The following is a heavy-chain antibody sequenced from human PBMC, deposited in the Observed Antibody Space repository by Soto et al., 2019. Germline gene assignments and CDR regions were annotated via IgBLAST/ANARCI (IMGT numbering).Heavy chain of an antibody. V-gene: IGHV3-23*01. J-gene: IGHJ4*02. CDR1: GFTFSSYA. CDR2: ISGSGGST. D-gene: IGHD2-8*01. CDR3: AKDPKDRISRVVNGPDY. Sequence: GGSLRLSCAASGFTFSSYAMSWVRQAPGKGLEWVSAISGSGGSTYYADSVKGRFTISRDNSKNTLYLQMNSLRAEDTAVYYCAKDPKDRISRVVNGPDYWGQGTLVTVSS.